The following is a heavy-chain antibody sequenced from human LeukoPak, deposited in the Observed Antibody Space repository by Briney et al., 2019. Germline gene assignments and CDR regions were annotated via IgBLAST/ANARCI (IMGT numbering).Heavy chain of an antibody. D-gene: IGHD7-27*01. V-gene: IGHV3-23*01. Sequence: GGSLRLSCAASGFTFSNYAMSWVRQAPGKGLEWVSGISGTGGATYYADSVKGRFTISRDNSKNTLSLQMNSLRAEDTAVYYCARDRNWGLEYWGQGTLLIVSS. CDR3: ARDRNWGLEY. J-gene: IGHJ4*02. CDR2: ISGTGGAT. CDR1: GFTFSNYA.